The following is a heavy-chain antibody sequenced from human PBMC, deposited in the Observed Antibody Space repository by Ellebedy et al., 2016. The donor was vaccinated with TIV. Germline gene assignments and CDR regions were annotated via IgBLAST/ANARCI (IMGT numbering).Heavy chain of an antibody. CDR2: ISHDGSYK. D-gene: IGHD5-24*01. V-gene: IGHV3-30*03. CDR1: GFTFSTCG. CDR3: ATQLWNTEF. Sequence: GESLKISCAASGFTFSTCGMHWVRQAPGKGLEWVALISHDGSYKYYPDSVKGRFTISRDNSKNTLYLQMNSLRVEDTAVYYCATQLWNTEFWGQGTLVIVSS. J-gene: IGHJ4*02.